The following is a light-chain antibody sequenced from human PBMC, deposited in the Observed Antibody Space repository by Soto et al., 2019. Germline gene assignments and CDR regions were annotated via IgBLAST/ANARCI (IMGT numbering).Light chain of an antibody. J-gene: IGKJ4*01. Sequence: DIQMTQSPLSLYASVGDRVIITCRASQSASYLNWYQQKPGKAPKLLIYATSTLQSGVPSRFSGSGSGTNFTLTISSLQPEDFATYYCQQTYSTPLPFGGGTKVDIK. CDR3: QQTYSTPLP. CDR1: QSASY. V-gene: IGKV1-39*01. CDR2: ATS.